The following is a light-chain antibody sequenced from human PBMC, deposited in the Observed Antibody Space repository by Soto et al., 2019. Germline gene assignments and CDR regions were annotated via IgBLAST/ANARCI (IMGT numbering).Light chain of an antibody. CDR2: LNSDGSH. Sequence: QPVLTQSPSASASLGASVKLTCTLSSGHSNYAIAWHQQQSEKGPRYLMKLNSDGSHSKEGGIPDRFSGSSSGAERYLTISSLQSEDEADYYCQTWGSGIVVFGGGTKLTVL. CDR3: QTWGSGIVV. CDR1: SGHSNYA. J-gene: IGLJ2*01. V-gene: IGLV4-69*01.